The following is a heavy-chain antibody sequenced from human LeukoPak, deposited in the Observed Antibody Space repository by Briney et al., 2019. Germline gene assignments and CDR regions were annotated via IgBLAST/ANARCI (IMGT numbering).Heavy chain of an antibody. V-gene: IGHV3-30*02. CDR3: AKEGAPSSAVSSLYYFDY. D-gene: IGHD1-26*01. Sequence: GGSLRLSCAASGFTFSSYGMHWVRQAPGKGLEWVAFIRYDGSNKYYADSVKGRFTISRDNSKNTLYLQMNSLRAEDTAVYYCAKEGAPSSAVSSLYYFDYWGQGTLVTVSS. J-gene: IGHJ4*02. CDR1: GFTFSSYG. CDR2: IRYDGSNK.